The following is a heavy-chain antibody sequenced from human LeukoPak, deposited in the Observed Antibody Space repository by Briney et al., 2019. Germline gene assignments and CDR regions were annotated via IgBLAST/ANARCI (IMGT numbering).Heavy chain of an antibody. Sequence: ASVKVSCKASGYTFTSYGISWVRQAPGQGLEWMGWISAYNGNTNYPQKLQGRVTMTTDTSTSTAYMELRSLRSDDTAVYYCARDLLYSGYDYVGPYFDYWGQGTLVTVSS. CDR3: ARDLLYSGYDYVGPYFDY. CDR2: ISAYNGNT. J-gene: IGHJ4*02. V-gene: IGHV1-18*01. CDR1: GYTFTSYG. D-gene: IGHD5-12*01.